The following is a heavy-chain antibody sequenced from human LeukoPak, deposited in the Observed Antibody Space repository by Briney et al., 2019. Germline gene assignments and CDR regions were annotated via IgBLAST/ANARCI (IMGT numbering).Heavy chain of an antibody. CDR2: IKQDGSEK. CDR3: AKDFPDGSRNWGFNY. CDR1: GFTFSSYS. D-gene: IGHD3-10*01. J-gene: IGHJ4*02. V-gene: IGHV3-7*01. Sequence: GGSLRLSCAASGFTFSSYSMNWVRQAPGKGLEWVANIKQDGSEKYYVDSVKGRFTISRDNAKNSLYLQMYSLRAEDTAVYYCAKDFPDGSRNWGFNYWGQGTLVTVSS.